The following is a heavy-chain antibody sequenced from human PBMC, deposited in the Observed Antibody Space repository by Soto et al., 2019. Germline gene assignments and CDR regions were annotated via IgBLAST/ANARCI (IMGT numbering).Heavy chain of an antibody. Sequence: ASVKVSCKTSGYPFTSYGINWVRQAPGQGPEWMGWISGYNGDTNYAREFQGRVSMTIDTSTTTAYMELRSLTSDDTAVYYCAKNGQPPYYYYGLDVWGQGTEVTSP. CDR1: GYPFTSYG. V-gene: IGHV1-18*01. D-gene: IGHD2-8*01. CDR2: ISGYNGDT. CDR3: AKNGQPPYYYYGLDV. J-gene: IGHJ6*02.